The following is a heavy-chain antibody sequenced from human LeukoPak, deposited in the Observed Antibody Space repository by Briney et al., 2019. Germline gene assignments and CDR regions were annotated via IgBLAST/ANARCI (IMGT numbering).Heavy chain of an antibody. D-gene: IGHD3-9*01. J-gene: IGHJ4*02. CDR3: ARGTELRYFDWLRDPGVFDY. CDR2: ISAYNGNT. CDR1: GYTFTSYG. V-gene: IGHV1-18*01. Sequence: GASVKVSCKASGYTFTSYGISWVRQAPGQGLEWMGWISAYNGNTNYAQKLQGRVTMTTDTSTSTAYMELRSLRSDDTAVYYCARGTELRYFDWLRDPGVFDYWGQGTLVTVSS.